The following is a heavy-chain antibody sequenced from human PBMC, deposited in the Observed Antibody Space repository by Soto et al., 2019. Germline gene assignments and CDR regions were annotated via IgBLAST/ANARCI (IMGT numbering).Heavy chain of an antibody. CDR2: INYSGAT. CDR3: ARENRLGLWFGERPYYHPYGMDV. J-gene: IGHJ6*02. CDR1: GVSLSEYK. Sequence: QVQLQQWGAGLLNPSKTLSLTCAVNGVSLSEYKWSWIRLIPGKGLEWIGQINYSGATDYNPTLNTQYNISIDTSKYQFSLKLRSVTAEDTAVYYCARENRLGLWFGERPYYHPYGMDVWGHGTAVTVSS. D-gene: IGHD3-10*01. V-gene: IGHV4-34*02.